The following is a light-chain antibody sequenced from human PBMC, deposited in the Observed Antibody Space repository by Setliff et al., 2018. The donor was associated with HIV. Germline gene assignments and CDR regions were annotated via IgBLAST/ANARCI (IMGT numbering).Light chain of an antibody. Sequence: QSVLTQPASVSGSPGQSITISCTGTSSDVGGYNYVSWYQQHPGKAPKLIIYEVRNRPSGDSNRFSGSKSGNTASLTISGLQAEDEGDYYCSSYAITNTLPFGTGTRSPS. V-gene: IGLV2-14*01. CDR3: SSYAITNTLP. J-gene: IGLJ1*01. CDR2: EVR. CDR1: SSDVGGYNY.